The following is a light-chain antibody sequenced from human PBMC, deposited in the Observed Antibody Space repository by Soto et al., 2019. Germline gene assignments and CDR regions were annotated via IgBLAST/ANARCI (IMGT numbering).Light chain of an antibody. CDR3: QQYGKSPLT. J-gene: IGKJ4*01. Sequence: EIVMTQSPATLSVSPGERATLSCRASQSGSGSYLAWYQQKPGQAPRLLISGASRRATGIPDRLSGSGSGTDFTLTISSLEPEDFAVYYCQQYGKSPLTFGGGTKVDIK. CDR2: GAS. V-gene: IGKV3-20*01. CDR1: QSGSGSY.